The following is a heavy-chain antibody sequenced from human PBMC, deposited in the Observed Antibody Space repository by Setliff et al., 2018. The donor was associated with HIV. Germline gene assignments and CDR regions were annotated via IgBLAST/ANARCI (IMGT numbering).Heavy chain of an antibody. D-gene: IGHD2-21*02. Sequence: PGGSLRLSCAASGFTFSTYGMHWVRQAPGKGLEWVAFIRYDGSNKYYADSVRGRFTISRDNSKNSLYLQMNSLRTEDTALYYCSKGHPDGDPYYFDYWGQGTLVTVSS. CDR2: IRYDGSNK. CDR3: SKGHPDGDPYYFDY. J-gene: IGHJ4*02. V-gene: IGHV3-30*02. CDR1: GFTFSTYG.